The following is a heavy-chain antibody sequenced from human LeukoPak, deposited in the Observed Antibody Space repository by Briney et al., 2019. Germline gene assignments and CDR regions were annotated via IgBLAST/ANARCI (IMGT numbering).Heavy chain of an antibody. V-gene: IGHV3-21*01. J-gene: IGHJ4*02. CDR1: GFTFSSYS. CDR2: ISSSSSYI. Sequence: GESLRLSCAASGFTFSSYSMNWVRQAPGKGLEWVSSISSSSSYIYYADSVKGRFTISRDNAKNSLYLQMNSLRAEDTAVYYCASDRYYYGSGPTLNNFDYWGQGTLVTVSS. CDR3: ASDRYYYGSGPTLNNFDY. D-gene: IGHD3-10*01.